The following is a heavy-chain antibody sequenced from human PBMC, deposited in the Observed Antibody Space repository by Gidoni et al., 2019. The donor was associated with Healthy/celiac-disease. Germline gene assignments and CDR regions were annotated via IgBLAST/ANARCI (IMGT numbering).Heavy chain of an antibody. J-gene: IGHJ4*02. Sequence: EVQLVECGGCLVQPGGALRLSFAAAGFTFSSYSMNWVRPAPGQWMEWVSYISSSSSTIYYADSVKGRFTISRDNAKNSLYLKMNSLRAEDTAVYYCARVSSGGIDYWGQGTLVTVSS. D-gene: IGHD3-16*01. CDR2: ISSSSSTI. CDR1: GFTFSSYS. V-gene: IGHV3-48*01. CDR3: ARVSSGGIDY.